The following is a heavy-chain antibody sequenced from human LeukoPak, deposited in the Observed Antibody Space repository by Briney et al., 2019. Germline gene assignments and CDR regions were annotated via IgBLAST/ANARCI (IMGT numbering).Heavy chain of an antibody. CDR3: ARGGWASGSFYFDY. CDR1: GYTFTSYA. D-gene: IGHD1-26*01. J-gene: IGHJ4*02. V-gene: IGHV7-4-1*02. Sequence: GASVKVSCKASGYTFTSYAMNWVRQAPGQGLEWMGWINTNTGNPTYAQGFTGRFVFSLDTSVSTAYLQISSLKAEDTAVYYCARGGWASGSFYFDYWGQGTLVTVSS. CDR2: INTNTGNP.